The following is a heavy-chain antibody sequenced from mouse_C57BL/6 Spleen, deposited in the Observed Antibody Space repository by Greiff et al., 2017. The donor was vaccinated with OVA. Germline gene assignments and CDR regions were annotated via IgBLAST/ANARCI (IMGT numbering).Heavy chain of an antibody. V-gene: IGHV5-6*02. CDR2: ISSGGSYT. CDR3: ARHRGSGYLYAMDY. D-gene: IGHD3-2*02. Sequence: DVKLVESGGDLVKPGGSLKLSCAASGFTFSSYGMSWVRQTPDKRLEWVATISSGGSYTYYPDSVKGRFTISRDNAKNTLYLQMSSLKSEDTAMYYCARHRGSGYLYAMDYWGQGTSVTVSS. CDR1: GFTFSSYG. J-gene: IGHJ4*01.